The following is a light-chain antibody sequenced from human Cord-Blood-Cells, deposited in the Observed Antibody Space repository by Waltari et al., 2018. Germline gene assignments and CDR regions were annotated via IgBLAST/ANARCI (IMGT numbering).Light chain of an antibody. V-gene: IGLV3-21*04. CDR2: YDS. J-gene: IGLJ2*01. CDR1: NIGSKS. Sequence: SYVLTQPPSVSVAPGTTARITCGGNNIGSKSVHWYQQKPGQAPVLVIYYDSDWPSGSPERFSGSNSGNTATLTISRVEAGDEADYYCQVWDSSSDHVVFGGGTKLTVL. CDR3: QVWDSSSDHVV.